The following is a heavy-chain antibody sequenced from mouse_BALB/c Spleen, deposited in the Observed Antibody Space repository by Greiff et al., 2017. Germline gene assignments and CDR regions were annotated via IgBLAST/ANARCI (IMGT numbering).Heavy chain of an antibody. J-gene: IGHJ3*01. D-gene: IGHD1-1*01. CDR2: ISDGGSYT. V-gene: IGHV5-4*02. CDR1: GFTFSDYY. CDR3: ARAGYGSSYFFAD. Sequence: EVQLVESGGGLVKPGGSLKLSCAASGFTFSDYYMYWVRQTPEKRLEWVATISDGGSYTYYPDSVKGRFTISRDNAKNNLYLQMSSLKSEDTAMYYCARAGYGSSYFFADWGQGTLVTVSA.